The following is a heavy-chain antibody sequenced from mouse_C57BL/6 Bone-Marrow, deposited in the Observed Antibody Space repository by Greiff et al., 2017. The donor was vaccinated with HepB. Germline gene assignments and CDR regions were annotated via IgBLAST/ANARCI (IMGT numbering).Heavy chain of an antibody. CDR1: GYTFTSYW. CDR2: IDPSDSYT. Sequence: QVQLQQPGAELVKPGASVKLSCKASGYTFTSYWMQWVKQRPGQGLEWIGEIDPSDSYTNYNQKFKGKAILTADKSSSTAYMELRSLTSEDSAVYYCTEGLGPWFAYWGQGTLVTVSA. V-gene: IGHV1-50*01. J-gene: IGHJ3*01. CDR3: TEGLGPWFAY. D-gene: IGHD4-1*01.